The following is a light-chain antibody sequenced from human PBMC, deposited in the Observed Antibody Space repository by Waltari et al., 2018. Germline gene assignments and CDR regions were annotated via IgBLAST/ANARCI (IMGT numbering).Light chain of an antibody. V-gene: IGKV1-12*01. CDR1: RSISSW. Sequence: DIQMTQSPSSLSASVGDTVTITCRASRSISSWLAWYQQKPGKAPKLLIYKASSLQSGVPSRFSGSGSGTDFTLIISSLQPEDFATYYCLQYSSSPYSFGRGTKVEIK. CDR3: LQYSSSPYS. J-gene: IGKJ2*03. CDR2: KAS.